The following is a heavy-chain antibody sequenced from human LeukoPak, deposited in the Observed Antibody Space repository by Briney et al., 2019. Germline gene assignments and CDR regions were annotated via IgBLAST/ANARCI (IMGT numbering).Heavy chain of an antibody. V-gene: IGHV4-61*08. CDR2: IYYSRRT. D-gene: IGHD2-2*01. CDR3: ARGTSSLHDAFDI. J-gene: IGHJ3*02. Sequence: SEPLSVTCTVSGASLRSSAHWWVWIRQPPSQGLECIGYIYYSRRTNDNPTPKKQVTISVDTSKDQFSLKLISVPAADTAVYYCARGTSSLHDAFDIWGQGTMVTVSS. CDR1: GASLRSSAHW.